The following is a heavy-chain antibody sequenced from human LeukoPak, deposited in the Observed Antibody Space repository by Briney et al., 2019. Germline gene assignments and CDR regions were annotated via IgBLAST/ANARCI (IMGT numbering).Heavy chain of an antibody. Sequence: PGGSLRLSCAASGFTFSSYAMSWVRQAPGKGLEWVSAISGSGGSTYYADSVKGRFTISRDNSKNTLYLQMNSLRAEDTAAYYCAKDVFRYFDKYTPGGYFDLWGRGTLVTVSS. J-gene: IGHJ2*01. V-gene: IGHV3-23*01. CDR1: GFTFSSYA. D-gene: IGHD3-9*01. CDR3: AKDVFRYFDKYTPGGYFDL. CDR2: ISGSGGST.